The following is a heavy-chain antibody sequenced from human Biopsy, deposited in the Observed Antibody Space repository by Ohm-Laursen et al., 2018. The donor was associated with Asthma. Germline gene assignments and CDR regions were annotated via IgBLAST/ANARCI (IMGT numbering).Heavy chain of an antibody. CDR1: GFAVSRDH. V-gene: IGHV3-53*01. D-gene: IGHD3-22*01. Sequence: SLRLSCAASGFAVSRDHMVWVRQAPGKGLEWVSVIYSGGTSHTADSVRGRFTISRDYSKNTLYLQMHSLRAEDTAVYYCARGDSSNWSHYYFDYWGQGTLVTVSS. CDR2: IYSGGTS. CDR3: ARGDSSNWSHYYFDY. J-gene: IGHJ4*02.